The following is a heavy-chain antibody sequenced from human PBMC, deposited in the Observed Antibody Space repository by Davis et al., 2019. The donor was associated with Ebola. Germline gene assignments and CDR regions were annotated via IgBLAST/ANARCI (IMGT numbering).Heavy chain of an antibody. D-gene: IGHD4-17*01. CDR2: ISGSGGST. CDR1: GFTFSSYA. Sequence: GGSLRLSCAASGFTFSSYAMGWVRQAPGKGLEWVSAISGSGGSTYYADSVKGRFTISRDNSKNTLYLQMNSLRAEDTALYYCARVDENGDTDYWGQGTLVTVSS. CDR3: ARVDENGDTDY. V-gene: IGHV3-23*01. J-gene: IGHJ4*02.